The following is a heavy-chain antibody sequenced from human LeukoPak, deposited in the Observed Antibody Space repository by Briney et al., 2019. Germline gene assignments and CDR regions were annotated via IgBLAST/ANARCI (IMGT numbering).Heavy chain of an antibody. CDR1: GCTFSSYT. CDR2: IIPILGMA. CDR3: ASGPIVVVPAAIRYYGMDV. D-gene: IGHD2-2*01. V-gene: IGHV1-69*02. J-gene: IGHJ6*02. Sequence: GGSVKVSCKASGCTFSSYTISWVRQAPGKGLEWVGRIIPILGMANYAQKFQGRVTISADKSTSTAYMELSSLRSEDTAVYYCASGPIVVVPAAIRYYGMDVWGQGTTVTVSS.